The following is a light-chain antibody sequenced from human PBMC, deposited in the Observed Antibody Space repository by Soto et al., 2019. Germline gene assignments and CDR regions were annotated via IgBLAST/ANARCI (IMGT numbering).Light chain of an antibody. Sequence: DFVMTQTPLSSPVTLGQPASITCRSSQSLVHSDGNTYLSWLHQRPGQPPRLLLYLISNRFSGVPDGFRGSGAGTDFTLKISRVEAEDVGVYYCMQATQPYTFGQGTKLEIK. CDR3: MQATQPYT. V-gene: IGKV2-24*01. J-gene: IGKJ2*01. CDR2: LIS. CDR1: QSLVHSDGNTY.